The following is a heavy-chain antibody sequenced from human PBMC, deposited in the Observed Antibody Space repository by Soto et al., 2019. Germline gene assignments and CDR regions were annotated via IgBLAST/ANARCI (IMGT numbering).Heavy chain of an antibody. J-gene: IGHJ4*02. CDR1: AFTFSNFG. CDR3: AGGRNSGYYLFDY. CDR2: ISYDAFNT. V-gene: IGHV3-30*08. D-gene: IGHD3-22*01. Sequence: GGSLRLSCAASAFTFSNFGMHWVLQAPGKGLEWVAFISYDAFNTHYADSVKGRFTISRDNSKNTVYLQMTSLGADDTAVYYCAGGRNSGYYLFDYWGRGTLVTVSS.